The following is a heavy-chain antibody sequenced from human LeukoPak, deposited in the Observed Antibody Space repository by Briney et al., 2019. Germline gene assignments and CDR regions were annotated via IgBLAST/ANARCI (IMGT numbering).Heavy chain of an antibody. J-gene: IGHJ3*02. Sequence: GGSLRLSCVASGFTFSSRDWMTWVRQAPGKGLEWVANIKQDGSEKNYVDSVKGRFTISRDNAKNSVDLQMNSLRVEDTAVYYCARVISVDILTGHHRGDAFDIWGQGTMVTVSS. CDR2: IKQDGSEK. CDR3: ARVISVDILTGHHRGDAFDI. CDR1: GFTFSSRDW. V-gene: IGHV3-7*01. D-gene: IGHD3-9*01.